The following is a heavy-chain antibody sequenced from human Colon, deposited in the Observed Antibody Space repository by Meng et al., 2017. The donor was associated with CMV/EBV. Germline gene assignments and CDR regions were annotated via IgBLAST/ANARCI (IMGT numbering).Heavy chain of an antibody. V-gene: IGHV4-4*02. CDR3: GRDQGRQLINN. D-gene: IGHD1-1*01. CDR2: VYHRGDT. Sequence: QVQLQESGPGLVKPSGTLSLTCTVSGDSISSDIWWSWVRQPPGKGLEWIGEVYHRGDTNYNPSLKSRVVISVDRSKNQFSLNLSSVTAADTAVYYCGRDQGRQLINNWGQGPLVTVDS. CDR1: GDSISSDIW. J-gene: IGHJ4*02.